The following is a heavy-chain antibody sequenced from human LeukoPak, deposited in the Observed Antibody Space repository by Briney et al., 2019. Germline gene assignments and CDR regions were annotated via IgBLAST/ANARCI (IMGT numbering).Heavy chain of an antibody. D-gene: IGHD4-17*01. Sequence: PSETLSLTCAVYGGSFSGYYWSWIRQPPGKGLEWIGEINHSGSTNYNPSLKSRATISVDTSKNQFSLKLSSVTAADTAVYYCARGGLTTVTTYGWFDPWGQGTLVTVSS. CDR2: INHSGST. J-gene: IGHJ5*02. CDR3: ARGGLTTVTTYGWFDP. V-gene: IGHV4-34*01. CDR1: GGSFSGYY.